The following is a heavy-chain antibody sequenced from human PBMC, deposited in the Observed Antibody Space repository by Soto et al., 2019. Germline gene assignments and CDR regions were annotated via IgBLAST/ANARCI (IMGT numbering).Heavy chain of an antibody. CDR3: ARCLNVYYFDY. CDR1: GYTFTSYA. Sequence: QVQLVQSGAEVKKPGASVKVSCKASGYTFTSYAMHWVRQAPGQRLEWMGWINAGNGNTKYSQKFQGRVTITRDTSASTAYMQLSSLRSEDTAVYYCARCLNVYYFDYWGQGTLITVSS. D-gene: IGHD3-16*01. CDR2: INAGNGNT. J-gene: IGHJ4*02. V-gene: IGHV1-3*01.